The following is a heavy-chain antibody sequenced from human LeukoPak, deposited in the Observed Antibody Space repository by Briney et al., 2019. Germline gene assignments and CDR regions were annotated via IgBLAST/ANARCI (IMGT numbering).Heavy chain of an antibody. CDR3: ARVAWFGELLGNWFDP. V-gene: IGHV4-59*01. CDR2: TYYSGST. Sequence: PSETLSLTCAVYGGSFSGYYWSWIRQPPGKGLEWIGYTYYSGSTNYNPSLKSRVTISVDTSKNQFSLKLSSVTAADTAVYYCARVAWFGELLGNWFDPWGRGTLVTVSS. CDR1: GGSFSGYY. D-gene: IGHD3-10*01. J-gene: IGHJ5*02.